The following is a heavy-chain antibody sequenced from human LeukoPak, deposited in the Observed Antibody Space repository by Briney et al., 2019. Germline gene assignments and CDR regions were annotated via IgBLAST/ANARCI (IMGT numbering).Heavy chain of an antibody. D-gene: IGHD6-13*01. J-gene: IGHJ4*02. CDR1: GYTFISYY. V-gene: IGHV1-46*01. CDR2: INPSAGSK. CDR3: ASDTEPYSTRRGFDY. Sequence: ASVKVSCKASGYTFISYYMHCVRQAPGQALEWTGIINPSAGSKTYAQKFQGRVSMTLDMSTSAVYMALSSMRSEDTAVDDCASDTEPYSTRRGFDYWGQGTLVTVSS.